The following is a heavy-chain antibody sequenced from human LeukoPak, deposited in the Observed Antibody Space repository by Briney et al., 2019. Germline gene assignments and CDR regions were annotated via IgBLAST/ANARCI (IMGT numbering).Heavy chain of an antibody. CDR3: ARDRWGVPVLGRPYDAFDI. J-gene: IGHJ3*02. V-gene: IGHV4-61*02. Sequence: SETLSLTCAVSGGSISSGSYYWSWIRQPAGKGLEWIGRIYTSGSTNYNPSLKSRVTISVDTSKNQFSLKLSSVTAADTAVYYCARDRWGVPVLGRPYDAFDIWGQGTMVTVSS. CDR2: IYTSGST. CDR1: GGSISSGSYY. D-gene: IGHD2-2*01.